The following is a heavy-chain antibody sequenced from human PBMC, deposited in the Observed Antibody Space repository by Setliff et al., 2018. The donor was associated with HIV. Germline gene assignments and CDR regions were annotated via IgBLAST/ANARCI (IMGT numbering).Heavy chain of an antibody. V-gene: IGHV1-18*01. J-gene: IGHJ3*02. D-gene: IGHD6-19*01. CDR1: GDTNPSDA. Sequence: ASVKVSCKASGDTNPSDAISWVRQAPGQGLEWMGWISGYNGNTKYAQIMQGRVTMTTDTSTTTAYMELRSLRSDDTAVYYCAPITVAGTGAFDIWGQGTMVTVSS. CDR3: APITVAGTGAFDI. CDR2: ISGYNGNT.